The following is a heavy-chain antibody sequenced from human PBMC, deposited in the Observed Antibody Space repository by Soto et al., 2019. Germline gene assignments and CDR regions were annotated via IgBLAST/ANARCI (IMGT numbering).Heavy chain of an antibody. CDR3: VRAVCGTDCHTYSFEY. V-gene: IGHV3-49*04. CDR2: IRSKAYGRTT. D-gene: IGHD2-21*02. J-gene: IGHJ4*02. Sequence: SLRISCTTSGFTFGGYGMSWVRQSPVKGLEWVGFIRSKAYGRTTEYAASVRGRFTISRDDSKSIAYLQLNSLKTEDTGVYYCVRAVCGTDCHTYSFEYWGQGTLVTVSS. CDR1: GFTFGGYG.